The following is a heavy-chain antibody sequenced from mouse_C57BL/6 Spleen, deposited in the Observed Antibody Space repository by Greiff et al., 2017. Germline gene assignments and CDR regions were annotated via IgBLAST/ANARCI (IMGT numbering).Heavy chain of an antibody. Sequence: QVQLQQPGAELVRPGSSVKLSCKASGYTFTSYWMHWVKQRPIQGLEWIGNIDPSDSETHYNQKFKDKATLTVDKSSSTAYMQLSSLTSEDSAVYYCARKYDYDYYAMDYWGQGTSVTVSS. CDR3: ARKYDYDYYAMDY. CDR2: IDPSDSET. V-gene: IGHV1-52*01. CDR1: GYTFTSYW. D-gene: IGHD2-4*01. J-gene: IGHJ4*01.